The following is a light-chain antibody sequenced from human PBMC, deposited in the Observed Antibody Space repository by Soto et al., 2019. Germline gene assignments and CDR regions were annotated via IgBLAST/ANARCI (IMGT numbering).Light chain of an antibody. J-gene: IGKJ5*01. V-gene: IGKV1-9*01. CDR1: QDINQY. Sequence: IWMTQAPSPLSSSLGGRVPITFRATQDINQYFALPQQTPGNAPTPLIYAASTLQSGVTSRLSGSGSETDFTLNIRSLQPEDCAAYYCQLLNSYPPITFGQGTRLEIK. CDR3: QLLNSYPPIT. CDR2: AAS.